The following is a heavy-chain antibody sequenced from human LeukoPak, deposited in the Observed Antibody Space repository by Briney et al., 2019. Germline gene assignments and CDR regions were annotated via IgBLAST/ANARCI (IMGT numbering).Heavy chain of an antibody. Sequence: ASVKVSCKASGYTFTSYDINWVRQATGQGLEWMGWMNPNSGNTGYAQKFQGRVTMTRNTSISTAYMELSSLRSEDTAVYYCARAGSRGGIFDYWGQGTLVTVSS. J-gene: IGHJ4*02. CDR2: MNPNSGNT. CDR1: GYTFTSYD. CDR3: ARAGSRGGIFDY. D-gene: IGHD3-10*01. V-gene: IGHV1-8*01.